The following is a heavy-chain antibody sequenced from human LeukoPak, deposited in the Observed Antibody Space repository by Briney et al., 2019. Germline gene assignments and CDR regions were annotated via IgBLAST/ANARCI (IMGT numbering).Heavy chain of an antibody. Sequence: GGSLRLSCAASGFTFSSYEMKWVRQAPGKGLEWVSYISSGSTIYYADSGKGRFTISRDNAKNSLYLQMNSLRAEDTAVYYCARESIAVAGAPFDYWGQGPWSPSPQ. J-gene: IGHJ4*02. CDR3: ARESIAVAGAPFDY. CDR2: ISSGSTI. CDR1: GFTFSSYE. D-gene: IGHD6-19*01. V-gene: IGHV3-48*03.